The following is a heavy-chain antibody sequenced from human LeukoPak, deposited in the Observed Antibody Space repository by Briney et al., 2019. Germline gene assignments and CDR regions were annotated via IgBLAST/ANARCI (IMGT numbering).Heavy chain of an antibody. D-gene: IGHD3-3*01. Sequence: KPSETLSLTCSVSGGSLNSYSHKWGWIRQPPGKGLEGVGSVYYTGSTTYNPSLSSRVSISRDTSKSQFSLKLTSVTAADTAVYYCARGSFWSGYYPYFDYWGQGTLVTVSS. CDR3: ARGSFWSGYYPYFDY. V-gene: IGHV4-39*07. J-gene: IGHJ4*02. CDR2: VYYTGST. CDR1: GGSLNSYSHK.